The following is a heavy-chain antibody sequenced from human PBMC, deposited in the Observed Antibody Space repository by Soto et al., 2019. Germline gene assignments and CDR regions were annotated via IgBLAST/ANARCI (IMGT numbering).Heavy chain of an antibody. CDR3: ARGDYGTGGYPFPYFDY. V-gene: IGHV1-2*02. Sequence: HEHLVPSGAEVKRPGASLKVSCKASGYSFTGYYIHWVRQATGQGLEWMGWINPDSGATNYAQNFQGRVTLTSDTSISTASMDLTSLTSDDTAVYYCARGDYGTGGYPFPYFDYWGQGTLVIVSS. CDR1: GYSFTGYY. CDR2: INPDSGAT. J-gene: IGHJ4*02. D-gene: IGHD2-8*02.